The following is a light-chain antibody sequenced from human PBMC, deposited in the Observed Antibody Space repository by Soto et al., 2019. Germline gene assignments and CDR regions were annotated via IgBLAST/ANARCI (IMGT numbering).Light chain of an antibody. V-gene: IGLV1-40*01. CDR2: GNS. J-gene: IGLJ2*01. Sequence: QLVLTQTPSVSGAPGQRVTISCTGSSSNIGAGYDVHWYQQLPGTAPKLLIYGNSNRPSGVPDRFSGSKSGTSASLAITGLQAEDEADYYCQSYDSSLSAVVFGGGTKVTVL. CDR1: SSNIGAGYD. CDR3: QSYDSSLSAVV.